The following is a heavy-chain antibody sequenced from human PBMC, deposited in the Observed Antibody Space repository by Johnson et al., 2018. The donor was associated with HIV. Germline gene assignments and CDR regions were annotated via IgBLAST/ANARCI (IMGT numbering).Heavy chain of an antibody. CDR3: AKGGLDCSSTSCPHVGPGIAAASVDAFDI. D-gene: IGHD2-2*01. CDR1: GFTFSSYG. CDR2: ISYDGSNK. Sequence: QVLLVESGGGVVQPGRSLRLSCAASGFTFSSYGMHWVRQAPGKGLEWVAVISYDGSNKYYADSVKGRFTISRDNSKNTLSLQMNSLRAEDTAVYYCAKGGLDCSSTSCPHVGPGIAAASVDAFDIWGQGTMVTVSS. V-gene: IGHV3-30*18. J-gene: IGHJ3*02.